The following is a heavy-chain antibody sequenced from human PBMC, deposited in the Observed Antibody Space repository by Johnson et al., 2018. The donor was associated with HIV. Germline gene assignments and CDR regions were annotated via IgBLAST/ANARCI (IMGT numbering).Heavy chain of an antibody. Sequence: VQLVESGGGVVQAGGSLRLSCAASGFTFSSYAMSWVRQAPGKGLEWVSGISWNRGSIGYADSVKGRFTISRDNAKNSLYLQMNSLRAEDTALYYCAKDMGGVGVMLDNAFDIWGQGTTVTVSS. V-gene: IGHV3-9*01. CDR3: AKDMGGVGVMLDNAFDI. D-gene: IGHD3-16*01. J-gene: IGHJ3*02. CDR2: ISWNRGSI. CDR1: GFTFSSYA.